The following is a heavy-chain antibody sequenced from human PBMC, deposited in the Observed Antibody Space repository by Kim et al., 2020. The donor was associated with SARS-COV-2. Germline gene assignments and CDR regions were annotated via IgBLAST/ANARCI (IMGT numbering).Heavy chain of an antibody. J-gene: IGHJ4*02. CDR3: AQSSSWTVYFDY. V-gene: IGHV2-5*01. Sequence: RYSPSLKSRLTITKDTSTTQVVLTMTNMDPVDTATYYCAQSSSWTVYFDYWGQGTLVTVSS. D-gene: IGHD6-13*01.